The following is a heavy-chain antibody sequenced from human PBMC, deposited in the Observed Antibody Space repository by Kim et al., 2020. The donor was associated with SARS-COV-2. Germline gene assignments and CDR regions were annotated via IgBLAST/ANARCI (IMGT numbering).Heavy chain of an antibody. V-gene: IGHV3-21*01. Sequence: AGSVNGRFTISRDNAKNSLYLQMNSLGAEDTAVYYCASKIRVRGAAEHNYWGQGTLVTVSS. CDR3: ASKIRVRGAAEHNY. D-gene: IGHD3-10*01. J-gene: IGHJ4*02.